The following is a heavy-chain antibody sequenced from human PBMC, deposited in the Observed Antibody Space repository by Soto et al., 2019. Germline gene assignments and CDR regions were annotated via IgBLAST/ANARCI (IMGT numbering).Heavy chain of an antibody. CDR2: MKQDGSEK. V-gene: IGHV3-7*05. CDR3: ARLITPRVLDS. J-gene: IGHJ4*02. Sequence: EVQLVESGGGLVQPGGSLRLSCAASGFTFSNYWMSWVRQDPGKGLEWVANMKQDGSEKDYVGSVKGRFTISRDNVKNSLYLQMNSLTTEDTVVYYCARLITPRVLDSWGQGTLVTVSS. CDR1: GFTFSNYW. D-gene: IGHD1-20*01.